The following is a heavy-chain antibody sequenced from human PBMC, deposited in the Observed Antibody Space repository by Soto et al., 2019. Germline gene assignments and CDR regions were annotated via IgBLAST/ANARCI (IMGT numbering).Heavy chain of an antibody. CDR2: LNPSGGST. D-gene: IGHD2-2*01. CDR1: GYTFTNYY. Sequence: GASVKVSCKASGYTFTNYYMHWVRRAPGQGLEWMGILNPSGGSTSYAQKFQGRVTMTRDTSTSTVYMELNSLRAEDTAVYYCVRDQEYLTLFDYWGQGTLVTVSS. J-gene: IGHJ4*02. CDR3: VRDQEYLTLFDY. V-gene: IGHV1-46*01.